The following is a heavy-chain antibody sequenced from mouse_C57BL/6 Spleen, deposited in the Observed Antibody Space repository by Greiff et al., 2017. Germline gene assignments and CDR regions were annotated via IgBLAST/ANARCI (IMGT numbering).Heavy chain of an antibody. CDR1: GYSITSGYY. CDR2: ISYDGSN. V-gene: IGHV3-6*01. Sequence: EVQRVESGPGLVKPSQSLSLTCSVTGYSITSGYYWNWIRQFPGNKLEWMGYISYDGSNNYNPSLKNRISITRDTSKNQFFLKLNSVTTEDTATYYCARDQGGAMDYWGQGTSVTVSS. D-gene: IGHD3-2*02. J-gene: IGHJ4*01. CDR3: ARDQGGAMDY.